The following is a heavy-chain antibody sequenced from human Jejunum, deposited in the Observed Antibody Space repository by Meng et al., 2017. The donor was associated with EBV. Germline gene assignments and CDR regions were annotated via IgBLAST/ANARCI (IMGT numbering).Heavy chain of an antibody. CDR3: AGGMTIRQNWFDP. D-gene: IGHD5-24*01. V-gene: IGHV1-46*01. CDR2: INPTGDST. J-gene: IGHJ5*02. CDR1: GDTFTRYY. Sequence: QVRVVQSGAEVKKPGASVKVSCKVSGDTFTRYYMHWVRQAPGQGLEWMGIINPTGDSTTYAEKFQGRLTMTRDTSTTTAYMELSSLRSEDTAVYYCAGGMTIRQNWFDPWGQGTLVTVSS.